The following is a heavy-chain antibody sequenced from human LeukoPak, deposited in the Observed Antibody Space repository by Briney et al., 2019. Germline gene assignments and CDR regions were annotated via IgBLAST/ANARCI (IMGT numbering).Heavy chain of an antibody. CDR3: ARGVGQQRSPGGYYYYGMDV. V-gene: IGHV1-46*01. J-gene: IGHJ6*02. CDR1: GYTFTSYY. CDR2: INPSGGST. D-gene: IGHD6-13*01. Sequence: ASVKVSCKASGYTFTSYYMHWVRQAPGQGLEWMGIINPSGGSTSYAQKFQGRVTMTRDTSTSTVYMELSSLRSEDTAVYYCARGVGQQRSPGGYYYYGMDVWAKGPRSPSP.